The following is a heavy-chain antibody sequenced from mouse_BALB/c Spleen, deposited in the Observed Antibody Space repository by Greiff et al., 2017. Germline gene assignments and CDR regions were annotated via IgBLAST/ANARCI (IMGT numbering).Heavy chain of an antibody. J-gene: IGHJ4*01. D-gene: IGHD1-1*01. CDR3: ARLRDYYGYAMDY. Sequence: VQLQQSAAELARPGASVKMSCKASGYTFTSYTMHWVKQRPGQGLEWIGYINPSSGYTEYNQKFKDKTTLTADKSSSTAYMQLSSLTSEDSAVYYCARLRDYYGYAMDYWGQGTSVTVSS. CDR2: INPSSGYT. CDR1: GYTFTSYT. V-gene: IGHV1-4*02.